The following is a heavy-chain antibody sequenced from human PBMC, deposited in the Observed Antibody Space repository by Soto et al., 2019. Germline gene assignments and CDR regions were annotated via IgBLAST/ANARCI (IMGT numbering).Heavy chain of an antibody. Sequence: QVQLEQSGAEVKKPVSSLKVSCKASGGTLSDHGVAWLRQAPGQGLEWMGGTIPVFNTAKYAQKFQGRVTVTADKFTNIAYMELSSLRSEDTAFYFCARGVYGSGNYYTGPSAFDIWGQGTMVIVSS. CDR1: GGTLSDHG. CDR2: TIPVFNTA. D-gene: IGHD3-10*01. J-gene: IGHJ3*02. V-gene: IGHV1-69*06. CDR3: ARGVYGSGNYYTGPSAFDI.